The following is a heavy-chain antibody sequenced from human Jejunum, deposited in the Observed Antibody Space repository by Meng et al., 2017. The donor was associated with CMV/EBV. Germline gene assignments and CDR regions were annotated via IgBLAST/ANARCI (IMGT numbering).Heavy chain of an antibody. CDR3: AKDAGSFLDYYFDF. Sequence: SEYPFTDYYVHWVRQAPGQGLEWLGYLNPYTGDTNYAQKFQGRVSMTRDTPTNTAYMELTRLRSDDTALYYCAKDAGSFLDYYFDFWGQGTLVTVSS. V-gene: IGHV1-2*02. CDR2: LNPYTGDT. D-gene: IGHD3-10*01. CDR1: EYPFTDYY. J-gene: IGHJ4*02.